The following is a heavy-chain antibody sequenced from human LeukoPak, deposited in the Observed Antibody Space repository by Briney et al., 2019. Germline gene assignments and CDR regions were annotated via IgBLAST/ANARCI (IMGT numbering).Heavy chain of an antibody. Sequence: SETLSLTCTVSGGSISSTDYYWSWIRQPPGKGLEWIGEINHSGSTNYNPSLKSRVTISVDTSKNQFSLKLSSVTAADTAVYYCARGLSDGDYDYYYGMDVWGQGTTVTVSS. CDR2: INHSGST. D-gene: IGHD4-17*01. CDR1: GGSISSTDYY. V-gene: IGHV4-39*07. J-gene: IGHJ6*02. CDR3: ARGLSDGDYDYYYGMDV.